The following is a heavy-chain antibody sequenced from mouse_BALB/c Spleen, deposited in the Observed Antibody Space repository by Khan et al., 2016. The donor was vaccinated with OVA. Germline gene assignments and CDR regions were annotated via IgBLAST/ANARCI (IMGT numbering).Heavy chain of an antibody. CDR3: ASIYYGYDWFTY. Sequence: VELVESGPGLVAPSQSLSITCTVSGLSLTNYGISWIRQPPGKGLEWLGVIWGDGSTNYHSALISRLSINKDNSKSQVFLKLNSLQTDDTATYYCASIYYGYDWFTYWGQGTLVTVSA. CDR2: IWGDGST. V-gene: IGHV2-3*01. D-gene: IGHD2-2*01. CDR1: GLSLTNYG. J-gene: IGHJ3*01.